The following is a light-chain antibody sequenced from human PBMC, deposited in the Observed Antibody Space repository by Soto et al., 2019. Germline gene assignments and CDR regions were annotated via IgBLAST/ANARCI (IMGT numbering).Light chain of an antibody. Sequence: DIQMTQSPSSLSASVGNRVTITCQASQDIATYLNWYQQKPGKAPNLLIYDASKLETGVPSRFSGGGSWTHFTFTISNLQPEDIATYYCQQYDNLPPTWTFGQGTKVDIK. CDR1: QDIATY. J-gene: IGKJ1*01. V-gene: IGKV1-33*01. CDR3: QQYDNLPPTWT. CDR2: DAS.